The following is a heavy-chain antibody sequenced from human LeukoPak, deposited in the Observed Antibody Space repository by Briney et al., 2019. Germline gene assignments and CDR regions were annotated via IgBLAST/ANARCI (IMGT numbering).Heavy chain of an antibody. CDR3: AKPASVDTPMLVSYY. J-gene: IGHJ4*02. CDR1: GCTFYSFG. CDR2: ISNDGRNQ. V-gene: IGHV3-30*18. Sequence: GESLKISCAVSGCTFYSFGMQWVRQTPGKGLEWVAVISNDGRNQYYADSVKGRFTISRDNFKNTLYLQMDSLRAEDTAVYYCAKPASVDTPMLVSYYWGQGTLVTVSS. D-gene: IGHD5-18*01.